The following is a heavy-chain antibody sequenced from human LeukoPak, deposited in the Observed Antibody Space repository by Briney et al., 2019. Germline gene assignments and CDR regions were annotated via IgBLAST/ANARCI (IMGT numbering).Heavy chain of an antibody. V-gene: IGHV3-23*01. CDR2: INGGGGST. CDR3: AKESGYNYGVIDY. CDR1: GYTFTSYG. Sequence: SCKASGYTFTSYGISWVRQAPGKGLEWVSAINGGGGSTYYADSVKGRFTISRDNSKNTLYLQMNSLRAEDTAVYYCAKESGYNYGVIDYWGQGTLVTVSS. D-gene: IGHD5-18*01. J-gene: IGHJ4*02.